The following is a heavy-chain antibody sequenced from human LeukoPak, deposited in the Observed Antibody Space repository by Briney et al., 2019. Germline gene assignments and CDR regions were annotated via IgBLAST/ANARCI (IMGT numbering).Heavy chain of an antibody. J-gene: IGHJ4*02. CDR2: ISYDGSNE. CDR3: AKDRGAYDSSGYYYLLALFFDY. CDR1: GFTFSSYG. Sequence: GGSLRLSCAASGFTFSSYGMHWVRQAPGKGLEWVAVISYDGSNEYYADSVKGRFTISRDNSKNTLYLQMNSLRAEDTAVYYCAKDRGAYDSSGYYYLLALFFDYWGQGTLVTVSS. V-gene: IGHV3-30*18. D-gene: IGHD3-22*01.